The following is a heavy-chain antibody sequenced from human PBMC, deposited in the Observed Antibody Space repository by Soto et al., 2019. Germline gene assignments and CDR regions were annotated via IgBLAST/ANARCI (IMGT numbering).Heavy chain of an antibody. CDR3: ASGLGVGAVRYFDY. CDR2: IFPLTDIP. J-gene: IGHJ4*02. V-gene: IGHV1-69*02. Sequence: SVKVSCKASGGTFRNYPINWVRQAPGQGLEWMGSIFPLTDIPDYAQNFQARLTISADKSTSTAYMELSSLTSDDTAMYYCASGLGVGAVRYFDYWGQGTLVTVSS. D-gene: IGHD1-26*01. CDR1: GGTFRNYP.